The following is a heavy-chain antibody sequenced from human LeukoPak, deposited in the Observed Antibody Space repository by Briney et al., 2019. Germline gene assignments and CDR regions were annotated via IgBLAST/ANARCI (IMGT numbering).Heavy chain of an antibody. V-gene: IGHV2-70*11. CDR3: ARIYRDYSSSWPLDY. CDR1: GFSPSTNGMC. J-gene: IGHJ4*02. CDR2: IDWDDDK. D-gene: IGHD6-13*01. Sequence: SGPTLVNPTQTLTLTCTFSGFSPSTNGMCVSWIRQPPGKALEWLARIDWDDDKYYSTSLRTRLTISKDTSKNQVVLTMTNMDPVDTATYYCARIYRDYSSSWPLDYWGRGTLVTVSS.